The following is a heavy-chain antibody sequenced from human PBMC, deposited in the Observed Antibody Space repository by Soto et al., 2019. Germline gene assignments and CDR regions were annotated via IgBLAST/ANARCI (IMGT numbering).Heavy chain of an antibody. V-gene: IGHV4-59*01. D-gene: IGHD1-1*01. CDR3: ASFMSTTGPAEYFQH. J-gene: IGHJ1*01. CDR2: IYYSGST. Sequence: SETLSLTCTVSGDSISSYYWTWIRQSPGKGLEWIGYIYYSGSTNYNPSLKSRVTISVDTSKNQFSLKLSSLTAADTAVYYCASFMSTTGPAEYFQHWGQGTLVTVSS. CDR1: GDSISSYY.